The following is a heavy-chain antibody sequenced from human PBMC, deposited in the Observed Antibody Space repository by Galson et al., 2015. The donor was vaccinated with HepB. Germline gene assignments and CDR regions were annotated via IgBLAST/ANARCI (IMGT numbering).Heavy chain of an antibody. D-gene: IGHD6-6*01. V-gene: IGHV1-69*13. Sequence: SVKVSCKVSGGTFNNYGISWVRQAPGQGLEWMGGIIPISGTANYAQKFQNRVTFSADYSANIVYMHLSRLTSADTAVYYCARDRGAQSKATTYARRLAAGILRQDPKYNSDSYMDVWGKGTTVTVSS. CDR2: IIPISGTA. CDR1: GGTFNNYG. CDR3: ARDRGAQSKATTYARRLAAGILRQDPKYNSDSYMDV. J-gene: IGHJ6*03.